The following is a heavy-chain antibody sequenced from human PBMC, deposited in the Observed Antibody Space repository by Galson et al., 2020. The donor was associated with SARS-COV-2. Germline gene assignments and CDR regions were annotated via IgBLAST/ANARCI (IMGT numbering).Heavy chain of an antibody. CDR3: ARGGGYYFDY. Sequence: SETLSLTCAVSGGSITSYNWWNWVRQPPGKGLEWIGEIFHSGSTNYNPSVKSRVTISLDESKNQFSLNLYSVTAADTAVYYCARGGGYYFDYWGQGTLVTVSS. V-gene: IGHV4-4*02. J-gene: IGHJ4*02. CDR1: GGSITSYNW. CDR2: IFHSGST.